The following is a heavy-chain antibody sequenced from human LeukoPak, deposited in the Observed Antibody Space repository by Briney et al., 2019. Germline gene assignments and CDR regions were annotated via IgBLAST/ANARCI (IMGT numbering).Heavy chain of an antibody. Sequence: PSQTLSLTCAVSGGSISSGGYSWSWIRQPPGKGLEWIGYIYHSGGTYYNPSLKSRVTISVDRSKNQFSLKLSSVTAADTAVYYCARNHLTGYFYYGMDVWGKGTTVTVSS. CDR2: IYHSGGT. D-gene: IGHD3-9*01. CDR1: GGSISSGGYS. J-gene: IGHJ6*04. CDR3: ARNHLTGYFYYGMDV. V-gene: IGHV4-30-2*01.